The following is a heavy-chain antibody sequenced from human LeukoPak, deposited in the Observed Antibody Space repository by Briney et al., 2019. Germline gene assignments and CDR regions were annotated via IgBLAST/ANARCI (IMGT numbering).Heavy chain of an antibody. Sequence: SETLSLTCTVSGGSISSYYWSWIRQPPGKGLEWIGYIYYSGSTNYNPSLKSRVTISVDTSKNQFSLKLSSVTAADTAVYYCARSNPSLDILTGYHYYYYGMDVWGKGTTVTVSS. D-gene: IGHD3-9*01. CDR3: ARSNPSLDILTGYHYYYYGMDV. CDR2: IYYSGST. J-gene: IGHJ6*04. V-gene: IGHV4-59*01. CDR1: GGSISSYY.